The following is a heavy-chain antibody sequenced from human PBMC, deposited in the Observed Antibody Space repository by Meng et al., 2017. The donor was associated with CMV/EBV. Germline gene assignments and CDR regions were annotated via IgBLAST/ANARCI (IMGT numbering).Heavy chain of an antibody. D-gene: IGHD3-16*01. CDR3: AKDLSTGGSLDY. J-gene: IGHJ4*02. CDR1: GFTFSSYG. V-gene: IGHV3-30*18. Sequence: CAASGFTFSSYGMHWVRQAPGKGLEWVALISYGGSNKYYADSVKGRFTISRDNSKNTLYLQMNSLRAEDTAVYYCAKDLSTGGSLDYWGQGTLVTVSS. CDR2: ISYGGSNK.